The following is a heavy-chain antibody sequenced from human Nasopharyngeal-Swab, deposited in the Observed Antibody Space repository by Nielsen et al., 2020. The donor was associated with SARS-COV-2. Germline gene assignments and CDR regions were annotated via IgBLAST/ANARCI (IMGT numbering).Heavy chain of an antibody. CDR3: ASGVAAITMIVVVIRATWFDP. D-gene: IGHD3-22*01. CDR2: IYYSGST. Sequence: SETLSLTCAVSGGSISSGSYYWGWIRQPPGKGLEWIGSIYYSGSTYYNPSLKSRVTISVDTSKNQFSLKLSSVTAADTAVYYCASGVAAITMIVVVIRATWFDPWGQGTLVTVSS. J-gene: IGHJ5*02. V-gene: IGHV4-39*01. CDR1: GGSISSGSYY.